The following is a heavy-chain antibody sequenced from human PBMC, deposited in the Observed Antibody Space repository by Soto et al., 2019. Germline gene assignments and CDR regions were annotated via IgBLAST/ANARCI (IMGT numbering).Heavy chain of an antibody. Sequence: QGLEWMGWISAYNGTTHYAQKLQGRVTMTTDTSTSTAYMELRSLRSDDTAVYYCARVAESEGVVGIGFAVFDFLGKGSLV. CDR2: ISAYNGTT. V-gene: IGHV1-18*01. J-gene: IGHJ3*01. D-gene: IGHD2-15*01. CDR3: ARVAESEGVVGIGFAVFDF.